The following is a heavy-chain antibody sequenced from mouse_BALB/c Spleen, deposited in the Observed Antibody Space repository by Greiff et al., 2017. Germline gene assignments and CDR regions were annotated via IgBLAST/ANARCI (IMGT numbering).Heavy chain of an antibody. CDR1: GFSLSRYS. Sequence: VQVVESGPGLVAPSQSLSITCTVSGFSLSRYSVHWVRQPPGKGLEWLGMIWGGGSTDYNSALKSRLSISKDNSKSQVFLKMNSLQTDDTAMYYCARTIYDGSAWFAYWGQGTLVTVSA. V-gene: IGHV2-6-4*01. CDR2: IWGGGST. J-gene: IGHJ3*01. D-gene: IGHD2-3*01. CDR3: ARTIYDGSAWFAY.